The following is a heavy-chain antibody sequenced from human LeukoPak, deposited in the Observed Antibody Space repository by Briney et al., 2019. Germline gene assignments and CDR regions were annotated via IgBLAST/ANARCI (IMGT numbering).Heavy chain of an antibody. Sequence: PGGSLRLSCSASGFIFSSYDMHCVRQAPGKGLEYGSGITSNGGRTYYADSVKGRFTVYRDNSKNTLDLQMSSLRAEDTAVYYCVNGGYSGYDLDDWGQGTLVTVSS. D-gene: IGHD5-12*01. CDR3: VNGGYSGYDLDD. CDR2: ITSNGGRT. CDR1: GFIFSSYD. J-gene: IGHJ4*02. V-gene: IGHV3-64D*09.